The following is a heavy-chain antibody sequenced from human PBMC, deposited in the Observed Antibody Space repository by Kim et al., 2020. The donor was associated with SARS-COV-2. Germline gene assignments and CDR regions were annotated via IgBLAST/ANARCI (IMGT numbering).Heavy chain of an antibody. CDR2: T. V-gene: IGHV5-51*01. J-gene: IGHJ4*02. Sequence: TRYSPSFQGKVTISADKSISTAYLQWSSLKASDTAMYYCARPIAAAGTDYWGQGTLVTVSS. CDR3: ARPIAAAGTDY. D-gene: IGHD6-13*01.